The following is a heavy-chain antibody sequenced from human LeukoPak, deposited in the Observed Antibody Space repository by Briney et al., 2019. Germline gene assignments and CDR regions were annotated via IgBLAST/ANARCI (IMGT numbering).Heavy chain of an antibody. J-gene: IGHJ4*02. CDR2: ISGSGGST. Sequence: GGSLRLSCAASGFTFSGYAMSWVRQAPGKGLEWVSAISGSGGSTYYADSVKGRFTISRDNSKNTLYLQMNSLRAEDTAVYYCAKDHIVAGTTSWDFLYYFDYWGQGTLVTVSS. D-gene: IGHD1-1*01. V-gene: IGHV3-23*01. CDR1: GFTFSGYA. CDR3: AKDHIVAGTTSWDFLYYFDY.